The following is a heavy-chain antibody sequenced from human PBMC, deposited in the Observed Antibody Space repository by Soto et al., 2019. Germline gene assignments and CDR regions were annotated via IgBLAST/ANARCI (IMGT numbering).Heavy chain of an antibody. CDR3: ARGDSSGYYSFDS. D-gene: IGHD3-22*01. Sequence: QVQLQESGPGLVKPSQTLSLTCTVSGGSISSGDYYWSWIRQPPGKGLEWIGYIYYSGSTYYNPSLKSRVTISVDTSRNQFSLKLSSVTAADTAVYYCARGDSSGYYSFDSWGQGTLVTVSS. CDR2: IYYSGST. V-gene: IGHV4-30-4*01. CDR1: GGSISSGDYY. J-gene: IGHJ4*02.